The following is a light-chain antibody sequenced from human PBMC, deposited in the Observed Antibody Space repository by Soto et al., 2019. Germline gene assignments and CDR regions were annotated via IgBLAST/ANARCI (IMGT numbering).Light chain of an antibody. Sequence: QSALTQPASVSGSPGQSIAISCTGTSSDVGGYNYVSWYQQHPDKVPKLIIYDVNNRPSGVSDRFSGSKSGNTASLTISGLQAEDEADYYCSSFTSTACYVFGSGTKLTVL. CDR3: SSFTSTACYV. V-gene: IGLV2-14*03. CDR1: SSDVGGYNY. J-gene: IGLJ1*01. CDR2: DVN.